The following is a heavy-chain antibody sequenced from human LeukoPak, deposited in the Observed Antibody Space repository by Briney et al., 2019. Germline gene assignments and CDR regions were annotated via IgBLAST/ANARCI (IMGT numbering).Heavy chain of an antibody. D-gene: IGHD1-26*01. Sequence: GGSLRLSCAASGFTFSSYAMRWVRQARGKGLEWVSAISGSGGSTYYADSVKGRFTISRDNSKNTLYLQMNSLRDEDTAVYYCARDPLVGGSYYDFDYWGQGTLVTVSS. CDR1: GFTFSSYA. CDR2: ISGSGGST. V-gene: IGHV3-23*01. CDR3: ARDPLVGGSYYDFDY. J-gene: IGHJ4*02.